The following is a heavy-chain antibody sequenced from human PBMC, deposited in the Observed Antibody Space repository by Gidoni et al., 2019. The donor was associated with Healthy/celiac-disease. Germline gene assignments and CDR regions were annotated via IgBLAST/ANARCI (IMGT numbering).Heavy chain of an antibody. V-gene: IGHV3-7*03. D-gene: IGHD2-15*01. CDR3: AADIVVVVAATSAGY. CDR1: GFTFSSYW. CDR2: IKQDGSEK. Sequence: EVQLVESGGGLVQPGGSLRLSCAASGFTFSSYWMSWVRQAPGKGLEWVANIKQDGSEKYYVDSVKGRFTISRDNAKNSLYLQMNSLRAEDTAVYYCAADIVVVVAATSAGYWGQGTLVTVSS. J-gene: IGHJ4*02.